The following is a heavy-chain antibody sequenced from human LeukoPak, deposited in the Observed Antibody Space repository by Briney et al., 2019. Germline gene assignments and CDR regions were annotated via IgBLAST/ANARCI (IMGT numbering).Heavy chain of an antibody. CDR3: ARVPKSGSGWYDY. D-gene: IGHD6-19*01. V-gene: IGHV1-2*04. J-gene: IGHJ4*02. CDR1: GYTFTGYY. CDR2: INPNSGGT. Sequence: ASVKVSCKASGYTFTGYYMHWVRQAPGQGLEWMGWINPNSGGTNYAQKFQGWVTMTRDTSISTAYMELSRLRSDDTAVYYCARVPKSGSGWYDYWGQGTLVTVSS.